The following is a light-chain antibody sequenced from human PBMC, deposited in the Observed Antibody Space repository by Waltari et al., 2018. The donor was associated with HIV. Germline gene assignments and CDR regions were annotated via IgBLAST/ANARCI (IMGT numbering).Light chain of an antibody. CDR2: EVT. CDR3: SSYSGRNRSVI. J-gene: IGLJ2*01. V-gene: IGLV2-8*01. CDR1: SSDVGGHSY. Sequence: QSALTRPPSASGSPGQAVTISCTGTSSDVGGHSYVSWYQQHPGKAPKLIISEVTKRPSGGPDRFSGSKSGNTASLTVSGLQAEDEGDYFCSSYSGRNRSVIFGGGTRVTVL.